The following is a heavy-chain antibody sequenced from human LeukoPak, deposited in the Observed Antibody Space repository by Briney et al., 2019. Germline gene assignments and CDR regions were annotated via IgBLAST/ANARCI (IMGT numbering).Heavy chain of an antibody. D-gene: IGHD3-22*01. CDR3: ARERNGNYYDSSGYYYTKDQYNWFDP. CDR1: GGTFSSYA. CDR2: IIPILGIA. Sequence: GASVKVSCKASGGTFSSYAISWVRQAPGQGLEWMGRIIPILGIANYAQKFQGRVTITADKSTSTAYMELSSLRSEDTAVYYCARERNGNYYDSSGYYYTKDQYNWFDPWGQGTLVTVSS. V-gene: IGHV1-69*04. J-gene: IGHJ5*02.